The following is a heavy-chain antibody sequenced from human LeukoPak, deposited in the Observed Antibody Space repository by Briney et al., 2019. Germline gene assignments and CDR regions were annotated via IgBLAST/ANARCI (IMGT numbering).Heavy chain of an antibody. CDR3: AKDKRWRWLVPDAFDI. CDR1: GFTFSNYG. J-gene: IGHJ3*02. V-gene: IGHV3-30*18. D-gene: IGHD6-19*01. Sequence: GGSLRLSCAASGFTFSNYGMHWVRQAPGKGLEWVAVILYDGSNKYYAGSVKGRFTISRDNSKNTLYLQMNSLRAEDTAVYYCAKDKRWRWLVPDAFDIWGRGTMITVSS. CDR2: ILYDGSNK.